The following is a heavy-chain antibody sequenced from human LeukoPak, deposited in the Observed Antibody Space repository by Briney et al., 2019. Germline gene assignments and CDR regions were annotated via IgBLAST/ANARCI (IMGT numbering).Heavy chain of an antibody. CDR3: ATLKRGSVFGYFNF. CDR1: GASISTHY. J-gene: IGHJ4*02. Sequence: SETLSLTCTVSGASISTHYWSWLRQPPGKELEWIAYLRDTESTQDNPSLKSRVALSADTSKTQFSLRLTSVTAADTAIYYCATLKRGSVFGYFNFWGQGLLVTVSS. D-gene: IGHD3-3*01. V-gene: IGHV4-59*11. CDR2: LRDTEST.